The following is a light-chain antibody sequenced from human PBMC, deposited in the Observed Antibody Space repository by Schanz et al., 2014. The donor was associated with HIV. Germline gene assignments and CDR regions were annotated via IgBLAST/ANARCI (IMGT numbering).Light chain of an antibody. CDR1: QDIRVS. CDR3: QQSLSTWWT. J-gene: IGKJ1*01. V-gene: IGKV1-39*01. Sequence: DIQMTQSPSSLSASVGDRVTITCQASQDIRVSLNWYQQKPGKAPKRLIYQASRLGSGVPSTFSGSGSGTDFSLTISSLQPEDFATYYCQQSLSTWWTFGQGTKVEVK. CDR2: QAS.